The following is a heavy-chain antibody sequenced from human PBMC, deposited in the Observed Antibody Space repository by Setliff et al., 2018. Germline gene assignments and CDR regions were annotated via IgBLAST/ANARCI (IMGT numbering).Heavy chain of an antibody. Sequence: GGSLRLSCAASGFTFIDSAMHWVRQAPGKGLEWVSGISWNSGRVGYADSVKGRFTISRDNAKNSVYLQMNSLRPEDTAVYYCARSPKLQITMVLYYFDYWGQGTLVTVSS. CDR1: GFTFIDSA. V-gene: IGHV3-9*01. D-gene: IGHD3-10*01. J-gene: IGHJ4*02. CDR2: ISWNSGRV. CDR3: ARSPKLQITMVLYYFDY.